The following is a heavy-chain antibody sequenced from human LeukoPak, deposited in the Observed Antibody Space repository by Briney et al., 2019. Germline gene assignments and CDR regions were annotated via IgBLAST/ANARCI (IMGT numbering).Heavy chain of an antibody. Sequence: SETLSLTCTGSGGSISSHFWSWIRQPPGKGLECIGYISDTGSADYNPSLKSRVIISVDTSQNQFSLRLSSVTAADTALYYCARVGSRSSRGFGDFDLWGRGTLVTVSS. J-gene: IGHJ2*01. D-gene: IGHD3-10*01. CDR1: GGSISSHF. CDR2: ISDTGSA. V-gene: IGHV4-59*11. CDR3: ARVGSRSSRGFGDFDL.